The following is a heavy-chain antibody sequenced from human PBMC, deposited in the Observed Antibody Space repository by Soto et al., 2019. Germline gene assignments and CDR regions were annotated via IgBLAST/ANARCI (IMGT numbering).Heavy chain of an antibody. D-gene: IGHD3-22*01. J-gene: IGHJ4*02. Sequence: KPSETLSLTCTVSGGSISSYYWSWIRQPPGKGLEWIGYIYYSGSTNYNPSLKSRVTISVDTSKNQFSLKLSSVTAADTAVYYCARKYYYDSTGYYYVGYFDYWGQGTLVTVSS. CDR1: GGSISSYY. CDR3: ARKYYYDSTGYYYVGYFDY. V-gene: IGHV4-59*01. CDR2: IYYSGST.